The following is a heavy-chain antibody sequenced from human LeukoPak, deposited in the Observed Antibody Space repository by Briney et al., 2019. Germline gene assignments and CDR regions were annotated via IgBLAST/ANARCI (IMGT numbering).Heavy chain of an antibody. CDR2: ISYDGSNK. V-gene: IGHV3-30*18. CDR3: AKICSSTSCYEAGFDY. Sequence: PGRSLRLSCAASGFTFSSYGMHWVRQAPGKGLEWVAVISYDGSNKHYADSVKGRFTISRDNSKNTLYLQMNSLRAEDTAVYYCAKICSSTSCYEAGFDYWGQGTLVTVSS. J-gene: IGHJ4*02. CDR1: GFTFSSYG. D-gene: IGHD2-2*01.